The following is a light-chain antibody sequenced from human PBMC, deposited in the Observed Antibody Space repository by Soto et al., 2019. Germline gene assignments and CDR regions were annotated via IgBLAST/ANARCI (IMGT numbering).Light chain of an antibody. J-gene: IGKJ1*01. CDR3: QQTYSLPWT. V-gene: IGKV1-39*01. CDR2: GAS. Sequence: DIQMTQSPSSLSASVGDRVTITCRASQSISAHLNWYQQKPGKAPDLLIYGASSLHSGVPSRFSGGGSETVFTLTISHLQPEDFATYYCQQTYSLPWTFDQGTKVEIK. CDR1: QSISAH.